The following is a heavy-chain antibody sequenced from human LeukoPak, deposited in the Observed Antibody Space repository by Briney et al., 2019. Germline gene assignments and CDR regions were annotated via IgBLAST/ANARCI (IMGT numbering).Heavy chain of an antibody. CDR1: GGSISSGGYS. D-gene: IGHD6-13*01. CDR2: IYHSGST. V-gene: IGHV4-30-2*01. Sequence: SQTLSLTCTVSGGSISSGGYSWSWIRQPPGKGLEWIGYIYHSGSTYYNPSLKSRVTISVDRSKNQFSLKLSSVTAADTAVYYCARVDSSSWYGIGYNWFDPWGQGTLVTVSS. CDR3: ARVDSSSWYGIGYNWFDP. J-gene: IGHJ5*02.